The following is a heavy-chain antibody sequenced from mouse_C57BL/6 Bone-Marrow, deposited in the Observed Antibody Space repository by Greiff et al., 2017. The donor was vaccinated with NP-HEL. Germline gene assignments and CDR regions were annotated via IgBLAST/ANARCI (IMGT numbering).Heavy chain of an antibody. CDR2: ISNLAYSI. J-gene: IGHJ4*01. D-gene: IGHD4-1*01. V-gene: IGHV5-15*01. CDR1: GFTFSDYG. CDR3: ARRGLGYYYAMDY. Sequence: EVMLVASGGGLVQPGGSLKLSCAASGFTFSDYGMAWVRQAPRKGPEWVAFISNLAYSIYYADTVTGRFTISRENAKNTLYLEMSSLRSEDTAMYYCARRGLGYYYAMDYWGQGTSVTVSS.